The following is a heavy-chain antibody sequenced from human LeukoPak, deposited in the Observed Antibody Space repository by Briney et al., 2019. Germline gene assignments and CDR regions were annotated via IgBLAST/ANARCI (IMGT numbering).Heavy chain of an antibody. D-gene: IGHD2-15*01. J-gene: IGHJ4*02. CDR1: GFAFSSYW. CDR3: ARAPQDYFDY. CDR2: INSDGSST. V-gene: IGHV3-74*01. Sequence: GGSLRLSCAASGFAFSSYWMHWVRQAPGKGLVWVSRINSDGSSTTYADSVKGQFTISRDNAKNTLFLQMNSLRAEDTAVYYCARAPQDYFDYWGQGTLVTVSS.